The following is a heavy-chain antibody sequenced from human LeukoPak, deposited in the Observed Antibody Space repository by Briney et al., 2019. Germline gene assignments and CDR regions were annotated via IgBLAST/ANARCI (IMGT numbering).Heavy chain of an antibody. Sequence: SETLSLTCTVSGGSISSGSYYWSWIRQPAGKGLEWIGRIYTSGSTNYNPSLKSRVTISVDTSKNQFSLKLSSVTAADTAVYYCATYTAEVDYWGQGTLVTVSS. V-gene: IGHV4-61*02. J-gene: IGHJ4*02. CDR1: GGSISSGSYY. CDR3: ATYTAEVDY. CDR2: IYTSGST. D-gene: IGHD3-16*01.